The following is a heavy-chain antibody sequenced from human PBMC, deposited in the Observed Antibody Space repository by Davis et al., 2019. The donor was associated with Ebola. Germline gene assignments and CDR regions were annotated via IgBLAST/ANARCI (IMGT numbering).Heavy chain of an antibody. CDR1: GFTFHDYA. CDR3: AKSPLGSGYEQWFDP. J-gene: IGHJ5*02. V-gene: IGHV3-9*01. D-gene: IGHD5-12*01. CDR2: ISSYSGSI. Sequence: GGSLRLSCAASGFTFHDYAMHWVRQAPGKGLVWVSGISSYSGSIGYADSVKGRFTISRDNAKNSLYLQMNSLRAEDTALYYCAKSPLGSGYEQWFDPWGQGTLVTVSS.